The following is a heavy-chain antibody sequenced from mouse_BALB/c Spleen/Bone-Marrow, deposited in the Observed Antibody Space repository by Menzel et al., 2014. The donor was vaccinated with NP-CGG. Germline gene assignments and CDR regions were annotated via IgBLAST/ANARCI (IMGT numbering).Heavy chain of an antibody. D-gene: IGHD1-1*01. V-gene: IGHV1-19*01. Sequence: EVQLQQSGPELVKPGASVKMSCTASGYTFTDYYMDWVKQSHGESFEWIGRVNPYNGGTSYNQKFKGKATLTVDKSSSTAYMELNSRTSEDSAVYYCARGSYYGSSYWFAYWGQGTLVTVSA. CDR3: ARGSYYGSSYWFAY. CDR2: VNPYNGGT. CDR1: GYTFTDYY. J-gene: IGHJ3*01.